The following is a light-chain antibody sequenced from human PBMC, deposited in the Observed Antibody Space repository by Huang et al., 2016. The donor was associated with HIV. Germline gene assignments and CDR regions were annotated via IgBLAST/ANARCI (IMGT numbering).Light chain of an antibody. CDR2: VVS. CDR1: QGLLPSDRKTY. J-gene: IGKJ1*01. CDR3: MQSVQFPLT. Sequence: DIVMTQTPLSLSVTPGQPASISCKSSQGLLPSDRKTYLYWYVQKPGQSPHLLIYVVSKRLSGVSDRFSGSGSGTDFTLKISRVEAEDVGVYYCMQSVQFPLTFGQGTKVEIK. V-gene: IGKV2D-29*02.